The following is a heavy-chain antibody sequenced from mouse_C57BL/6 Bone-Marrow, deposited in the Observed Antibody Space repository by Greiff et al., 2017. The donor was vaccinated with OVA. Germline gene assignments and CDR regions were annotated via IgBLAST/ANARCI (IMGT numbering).Heavy chain of an antibody. CDR3: TEVIYYDYDEFAY. D-gene: IGHD2-4*01. V-gene: IGHV6-3*01. Sequence: VQLKESGGGLVQPGGSMKLSCVASGFTFSNYWMNWVRQSPEKGLEWVAQIRLKSDNYATHYAESVKGRFTISRDDSKSSVYLQMNNLRAEDTGIYYCTEVIYYDYDEFAYWGQGTLVTVSA. CDR2: IRLKSDNYAT. J-gene: IGHJ3*01. CDR1: GFTFSNYW.